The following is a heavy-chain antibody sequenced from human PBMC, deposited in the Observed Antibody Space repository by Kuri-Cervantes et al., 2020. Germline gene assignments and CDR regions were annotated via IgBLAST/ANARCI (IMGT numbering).Heavy chain of an antibody. CDR1: GFTFSSYS. V-gene: IGHV3-21*03. D-gene: IGHD1-1*01. Sequence: GGSLRLSCAASGFTFSSYSMNWVRQAPGKGLEWVSYISSSSSYIYYADSVKGRFTISRDNAKNSLYLQMNSLRAEDTAVYYCARGTDYYYYMDVWGKGTTVTVSS. CDR3: ARGTDYYYYMDV. J-gene: IGHJ6*03. CDR2: ISSSSSYI.